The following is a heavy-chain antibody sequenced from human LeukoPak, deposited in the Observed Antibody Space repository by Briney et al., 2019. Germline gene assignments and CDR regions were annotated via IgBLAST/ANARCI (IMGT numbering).Heavy chain of an antibody. Sequence: GGSLRLSCVVSGFPFSDYDMHWVRQGAGRGLEWVSAISIGGDTYYPGSVKGRFTISRENAKSSLYLQMNNLRVGDTAIYYCARAHVGAGLAFDIWGQGTMVTVSS. CDR1: GFPFSDYD. CDR3: ARAHVGAGLAFDI. CDR2: ISIGGDT. V-gene: IGHV3-13*01. D-gene: IGHD1-26*01. J-gene: IGHJ3*02.